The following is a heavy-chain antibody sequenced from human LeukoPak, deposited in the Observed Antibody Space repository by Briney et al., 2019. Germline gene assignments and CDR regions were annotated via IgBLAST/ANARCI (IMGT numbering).Heavy chain of an antibody. V-gene: IGHV3-30-3*01. D-gene: IGHD6-13*01. CDR2: ISYDGSNK. CDR1: GFTFSKYA. J-gene: IGHJ1*01. CDR3: ARDSSSWYKYFQH. Sequence: GGSLRLSCAASGFTFSKYAMSWVRQAPGKGLEWVAVISYDGSNKYYADSVKGRFTISRDNSKNTLYLQMNSLRAEDTAVYYCARDSSSWYKYFQHWGQGTLVTVSS.